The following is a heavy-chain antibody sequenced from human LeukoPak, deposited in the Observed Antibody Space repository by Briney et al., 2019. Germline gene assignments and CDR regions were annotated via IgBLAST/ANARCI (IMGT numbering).Heavy chain of an antibody. Sequence: GGSLRLSCAASGFTFSNAWMSWVRQAPGKGLEWVGRIKSKTDGGTTDYAAPVKGRFTISGDDSKNTLYLQMNSLKTEDTAVYYRTTDFRRQPLGNWGQGTLVTVSS. CDR2: IKSKTDGGTT. D-gene: IGHD3-16*01. V-gene: IGHV3-15*01. CDR3: TTDFRRQPLGN. J-gene: IGHJ4*02. CDR1: GFTFSNAW.